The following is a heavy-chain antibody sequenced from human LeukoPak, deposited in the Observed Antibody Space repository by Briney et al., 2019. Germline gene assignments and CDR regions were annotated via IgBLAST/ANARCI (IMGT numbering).Heavy chain of an antibody. D-gene: IGHD1-14*01. CDR2: INPNSGVT. V-gene: IGHV1-2*02. CDR1: VYTFIYYF. CDR3: ARAVSGTLGGAFDI. Sequence: ASVTVSFKSSVYTFIYYFIHWMRQTPGQGLEWLGWINPNSGVTRYAQKFQGRVTLTRDTAAYMELSSLKYDDTAVYYCARAVSGTLGGAFDIWGQGTAVTVSS. J-gene: IGHJ3*02.